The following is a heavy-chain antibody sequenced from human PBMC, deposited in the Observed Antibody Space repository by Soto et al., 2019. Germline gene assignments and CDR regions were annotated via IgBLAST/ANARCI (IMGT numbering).Heavy chain of an antibody. CDR3: ATEGGDPGRNLYGAY. CDR1: GFTFTKAY. V-gene: IGHV3-15*01. D-gene: IGHD3-16*01. CDR2: IKGRHAGGTT. Sequence: EVQLVESGGGLVEPGGSIRLSCVASGFTFTKAYMPWVRQAPGKGLAWDGRIKGRHAGGTTDYDTSVKGRFTISRDDSKNTLYLQMNSLKTEVTSVYYCATEGGDPGRNLYGAYWGQGALVTVSS. J-gene: IGHJ4*02.